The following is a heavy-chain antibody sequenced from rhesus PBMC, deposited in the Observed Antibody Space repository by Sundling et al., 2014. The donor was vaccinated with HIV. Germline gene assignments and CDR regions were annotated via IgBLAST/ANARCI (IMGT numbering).Heavy chain of an antibody. Sequence: EVQLVESGGDLAKPGGSLRLSCVASGFNFRDNYMDWVRQAPGRGLEWVSRINNAAGSKWYADSVNGRFTISRDNAKNTLYLQMDNLRHEDTAMYYCAREGGNIWTGFYISDFWGQGLRVTVSS. D-gene: IGHD3-3*01. CDR2: INNAAGSK. J-gene: IGHJ3*01. CDR1: GFNFRDNY. CDR3: AREGGNIWTGFYISDF. V-gene: IGHV3-178*01.